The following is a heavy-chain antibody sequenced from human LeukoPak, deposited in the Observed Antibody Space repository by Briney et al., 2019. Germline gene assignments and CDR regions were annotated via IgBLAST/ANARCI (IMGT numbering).Heavy chain of an antibody. CDR2: IWYDGSSK. D-gene: IGHD6-13*01. CDR3: ARGDSSSWYPVGYYYYYMDV. V-gene: IGHV3-33*01. Sequence: GGSLRLSCAASGFTFSSYGMHWVRQAPGKGLEWVAVIWYDGSSKYYADSVKGRFTISRDNSKNTLYLQMNSLRAEDTAVYYCARGDSSSWYPVGYYYYYMDVWGKGTTVTVSS. CDR1: GFTFSSYG. J-gene: IGHJ6*03.